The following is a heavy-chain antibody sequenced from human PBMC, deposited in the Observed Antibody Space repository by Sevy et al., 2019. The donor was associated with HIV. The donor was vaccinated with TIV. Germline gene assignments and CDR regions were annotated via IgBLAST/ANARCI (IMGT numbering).Heavy chain of an antibody. Sequence: GGSLRLSCAASGFTFSSYSMNWVRQAPGKGLEWVSSISSSSSYIYYADSVMGRFTISRDNAKNSLYLQMNSLRAEDTAVYYCARIRGHDRGWFDPWGQGTLVTVSS. CDR3: ARIRGHDRGWFDP. J-gene: IGHJ5*02. CDR1: GFTFSSYS. CDR2: ISSSSSYI. V-gene: IGHV3-21*01. D-gene: IGHD3-10*01.